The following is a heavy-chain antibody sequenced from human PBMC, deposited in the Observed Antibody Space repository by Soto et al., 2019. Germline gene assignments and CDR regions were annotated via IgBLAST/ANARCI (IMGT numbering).Heavy chain of an antibody. CDR1: GGSISSYY. CDR2: IYYSGST. CDR3: ARDRTVTSPGYYYGMDV. J-gene: IGHJ6*02. Sequence: PSETLSLTCTVSGGSISSYYWSWIRQHPGKGLEWIGYIYYSGSTNYNPSLKSRVTISVDTSKNQFSLKLSSVTAADTAVYYCARDRTVTSPGYYYGMDVWGQGTTVTVSS. D-gene: IGHD4-17*01. V-gene: IGHV4-59*01.